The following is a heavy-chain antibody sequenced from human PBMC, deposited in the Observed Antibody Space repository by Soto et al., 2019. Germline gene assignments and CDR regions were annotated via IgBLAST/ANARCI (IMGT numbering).Heavy chain of an antibody. CDR1: GGSISSGGYY. J-gene: IGHJ4*02. CDR2: IYHSGST. Sequence: QVQLQESGPGLVKPSQTLSLTCTVSGGSISSGGYYWSWIRQHPGKGLEWIGYIYHSGSTYYNPSLKSRLTISVDTSKNQFSLKLNSVTAADTAVYYCASHTAMVYFDYWGQGTLVTVSS. D-gene: IGHD5-18*01. CDR3: ASHTAMVYFDY. V-gene: IGHV4-31*03.